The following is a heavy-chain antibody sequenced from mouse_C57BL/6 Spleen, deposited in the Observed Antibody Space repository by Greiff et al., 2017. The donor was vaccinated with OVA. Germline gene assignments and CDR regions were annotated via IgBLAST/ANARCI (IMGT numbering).Heavy chain of an antibody. V-gene: IGHV1-69*01. CDR3: ARTTVVATGDYYAMDY. J-gene: IGHJ4*01. CDR2: IDPSDSYT. Sequence: VQLQQSGAELVMPGASVQLSCKASGYTFTSYWMHWVKQRPGQGLEWIGEIDPSDSYTNYNQKFKGKSKLTLDKSSSTAYMQLSSLTSEDSAVYYCARTTVVATGDYYAMDYWGQGTSVTVSS. D-gene: IGHD1-1*01. CDR1: GYTFTSYW.